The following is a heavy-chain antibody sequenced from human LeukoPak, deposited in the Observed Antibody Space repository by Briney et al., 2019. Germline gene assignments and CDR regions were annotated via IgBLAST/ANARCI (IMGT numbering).Heavy chain of an antibody. Sequence: ASVKVSCKASGYSFTSHGISWVRQAPGQGLEWMGWISVFSAKTDYAQNLQGRVTMTTDTFTSTAYMELRSLRSDDTAVHYCARGFLDTAMIFLDYWGQGTLVTVSS. D-gene: IGHD5-18*01. V-gene: IGHV1-18*01. CDR2: ISVFSAKT. CDR1: GYSFTSHG. CDR3: ARGFLDTAMIFLDY. J-gene: IGHJ4*02.